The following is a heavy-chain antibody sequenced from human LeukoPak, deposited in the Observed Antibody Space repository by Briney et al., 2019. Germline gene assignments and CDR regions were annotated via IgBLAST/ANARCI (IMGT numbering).Heavy chain of an antibody. CDR1: GGSISSSNYY. D-gene: IGHD3-3*01. J-gene: IGHJ5*02. V-gene: IGHV4-39*07. CDR2: IYYSGST. CDR3: ARDPRDYDFWSGYYSPGGFDP. Sequence: SETLSLTCTVSGGSISSSNYYWGWIRQPPGKGLEWIGSIYYSGSTYYNPSLKSRVTISVDTSKNQFSLKLSSVTAADTAVYYCARDPRDYDFWSGYYSPGGFDPWGQGTLVTVSS.